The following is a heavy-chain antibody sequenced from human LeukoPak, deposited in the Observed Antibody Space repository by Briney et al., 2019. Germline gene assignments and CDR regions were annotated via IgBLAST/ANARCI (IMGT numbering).Heavy chain of an antibody. Sequence: GGSLRHSREASGFILSAYVMTCARQAREGGREWVSYIGRDKKQHYSEPVKGRFAISRDTSKTMLFLQLNSLRAEDRLLFYCARDLHYYVAMDVWGEGTT. D-gene: IGHD3-10*02. CDR2: IGRDKKQ. J-gene: IGHJ6*01. CDR3: ARDLHYYVAMDV. V-gene: IGHV3-69-1*01. CDR1: GFILSAYV.